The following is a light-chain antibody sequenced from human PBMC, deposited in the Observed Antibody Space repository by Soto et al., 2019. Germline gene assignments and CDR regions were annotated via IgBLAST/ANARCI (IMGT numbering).Light chain of an antibody. V-gene: IGKV3-11*01. Sequence: EIVLTQSPATLSLSPGERATLSCRASQSVSSYLAWYQQKPGQAPRLLIYDASNRATGIPARFSGSGSGTEFTLTISSLEPEDFAVYYCQQRSSWPGYTLGQGTKLEIK. CDR2: DAS. CDR3: QQRSSWPGYT. J-gene: IGKJ2*01. CDR1: QSVSSY.